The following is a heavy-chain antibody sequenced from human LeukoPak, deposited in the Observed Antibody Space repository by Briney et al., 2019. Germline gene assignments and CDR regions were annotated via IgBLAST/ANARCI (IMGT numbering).Heavy chain of an antibody. CDR3: ARVTMDGYYFDY. CDR2: IKQDGGEK. J-gene: IGHJ4*02. V-gene: IGHV3-7*01. D-gene: IGHD1-1*01. Sequence: GGSLRLSCAASGFTFSSYWMSWVRQAPGRGLEWVAKIKQDGGEKYYVDSVKGRFTISRDNAKNSLYLQMNSLRSEDTAVYYCARVTMDGYYFDYWGQGTLVTVSS. CDR1: GFTFSSYW.